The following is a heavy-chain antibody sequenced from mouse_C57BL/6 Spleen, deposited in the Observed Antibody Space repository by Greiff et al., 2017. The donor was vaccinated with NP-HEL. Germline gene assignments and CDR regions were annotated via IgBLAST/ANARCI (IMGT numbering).Heavy chain of an antibody. D-gene: IGHD3-2*02. V-gene: IGHV1-15*01. CDR2: IDPETGGT. Sequence: QVQLKQSGAELVRPGASVTLSCKASGYTFTDYEMHWVKQTPVHGLEWIGAIDPETGGTAYNQKFKGKAILTADKSSSTAYMELRSLTSEDSAVYYCTRSGDAPYFDYWGQGTTLTVSS. J-gene: IGHJ2*01. CDR3: TRSGDAPYFDY. CDR1: GYTFTDYE.